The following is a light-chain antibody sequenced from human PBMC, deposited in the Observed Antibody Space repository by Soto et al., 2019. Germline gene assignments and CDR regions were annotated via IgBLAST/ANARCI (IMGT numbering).Light chain of an antibody. J-gene: IGKJ1*01. CDR3: QQYGTSFPWT. CDR2: GAS. Sequence: EIVLTQSPGTLSLSPGERATLSCRASQSISSSFLAWYQQQPGQAPRLLIYGASSRAIGIPDRFSGSGSGTDFTLTISRLEPEDFAVYYCQQYGTSFPWTFGQGTKVEIK. CDR1: QSISSSF. V-gene: IGKV3-20*01.